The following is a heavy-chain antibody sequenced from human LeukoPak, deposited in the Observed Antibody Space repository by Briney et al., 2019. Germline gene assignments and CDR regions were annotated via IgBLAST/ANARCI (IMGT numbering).Heavy chain of an antibody. CDR2: INHSGST. J-gene: IGHJ6*02. D-gene: IGHD5-18*01. V-gene: IGHV4-39*07. CDR3: ARGPREYSYGPYYYYYGMDV. Sequence: SETLSLTCTVSGGSISSGGYYWSWIRQPPGKGLEWIGEINHSGSTNYNPSLKSRVTISVDTSKNQFSLKLSSVTAADTAVYYCARGPREYSYGPYYYYYGMDVWGQGTTVTVSS. CDR1: GGSISSGGYY.